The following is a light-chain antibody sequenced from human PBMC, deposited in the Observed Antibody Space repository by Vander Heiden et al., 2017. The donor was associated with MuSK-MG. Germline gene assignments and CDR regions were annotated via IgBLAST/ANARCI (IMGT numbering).Light chain of an antibody. CDR3: QQYGYSPIT. CDR2: GAS. J-gene: IGKJ5*01. V-gene: IGKV3-20*01. Sequence: IVLTQSTATVSLSPGERYTLSCTARQRFTGAYVSWYQHKPGQAPRRLIYGASSRAAGIPDRFSGSWSGTDFTLTISRLEPEDFALFYCQQYGYSPITFGQGTRLEIK. CDR1: QRFTGAY.